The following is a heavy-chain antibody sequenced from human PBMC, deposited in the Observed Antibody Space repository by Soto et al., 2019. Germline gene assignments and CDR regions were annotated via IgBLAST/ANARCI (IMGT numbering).Heavy chain of an antibody. CDR1: GFTFSSYW. D-gene: IGHD6-19*01. CDR2: INSDGSST. CDR3: ARKGAVAGFGY. Sequence: EQLVESGGGLVQPGWSLRLSCAASGFTFSSYWLHWVRQAPGKGLVWLSRINSDGSSTNYADSVKGRFTISRDNAKSTLYLQLNSVRAEDTAVYYCARKGAVAGFGYWGQGTLVTVSS. J-gene: IGHJ4*02. V-gene: IGHV3-74*01.